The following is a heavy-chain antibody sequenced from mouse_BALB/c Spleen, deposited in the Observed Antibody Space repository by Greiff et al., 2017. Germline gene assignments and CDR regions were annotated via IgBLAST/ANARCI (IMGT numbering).Heavy chain of an antibody. V-gene: IGHV3-6*02. CDR2: ISYDGSN. J-gene: IGHJ4*01. CDR1: GYSITSGYY. Sequence: EVQLVESGPGLVKPSQSLSLTCSVTGYSITSGYYWNWIRQFPGNKLEWMGYISYDGSNNYNPSLKNRISITRDTSKNQFFLKLNSVTTEDTATYYRARITTVGARRERGQGTSVTVSS. CDR3: ARITTVGARRE. D-gene: IGHD1-1*01.